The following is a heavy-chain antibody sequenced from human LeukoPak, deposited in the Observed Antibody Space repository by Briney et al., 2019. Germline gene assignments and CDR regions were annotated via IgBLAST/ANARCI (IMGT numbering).Heavy chain of an antibody. Sequence: GGSLRLSCAASGFTFSSYGMHWVRQAPGKGLEWVAFIRYDGSNKYYADSVKGRFTISRDNSKNTLYLQMNSLRAEDTAVYYCARVSRSVTGNLIDYWGQGTLVTVSS. CDR2: IRYDGSNK. CDR3: ARVSRSVTGNLIDY. CDR1: GFTFSSYG. V-gene: IGHV3-30*02. D-gene: IGHD1-14*01. J-gene: IGHJ4*02.